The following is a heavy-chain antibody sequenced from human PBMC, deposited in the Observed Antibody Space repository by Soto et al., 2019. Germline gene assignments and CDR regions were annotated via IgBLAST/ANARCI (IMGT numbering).Heavy chain of an antibody. V-gene: IGHV1-2*02. CDR2: INPNSGGT. CDR3: ARLAVPAAIFYFHSYFDL. CDR1: GYTFTGYY. D-gene: IGHD2-2*01. J-gene: IGHJ2*01. Sequence: ASVKVSCKASGYTFTGYYMHWVRQAPGQGLEWMGWINPNSGGTNYAQKFQGRVTMTRDTFISTAYMELSRLRSDDTAVYYCARLAVPAAIFYFHSYFDLSGRGTMVAFSS.